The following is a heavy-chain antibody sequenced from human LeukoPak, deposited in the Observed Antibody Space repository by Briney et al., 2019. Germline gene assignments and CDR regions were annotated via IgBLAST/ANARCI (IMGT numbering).Heavy chain of an antibody. CDR1: DGSISSYY. Sequence: PSETLSLTCTVSDGSISSYYWSLIRQPPGKGLEWIGYIYYSGSTNYNPSLKSRVTISVDTSKNQFSLKLSSVTAADTAVYYCAMTTGPEFNFDYWGQGTLVTVSS. J-gene: IGHJ4*02. CDR3: AMTTGPEFNFDY. CDR2: IYYSGST. D-gene: IGHD3-10*01. V-gene: IGHV4-59*01.